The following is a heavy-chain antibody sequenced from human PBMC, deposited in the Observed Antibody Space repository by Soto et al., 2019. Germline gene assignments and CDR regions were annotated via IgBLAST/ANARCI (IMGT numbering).Heavy chain of an antibody. CDR2: IYSGGTT. D-gene: IGHD3-9*01. CDR3: ARGHILTGYTIRYGMDV. CDR1: GFTVSSNY. V-gene: IGHV3-53*01. Sequence: GGSLRLSCAASGFTVSSNYMSWVRQAPGKGLEWVSVIYSGGTTYYADSVKGRFTISRDNSKNTLYLQMNSLRAEDTAVYYCARGHILTGYTIRYGMDVWGQGTTVTVSS. J-gene: IGHJ6*02.